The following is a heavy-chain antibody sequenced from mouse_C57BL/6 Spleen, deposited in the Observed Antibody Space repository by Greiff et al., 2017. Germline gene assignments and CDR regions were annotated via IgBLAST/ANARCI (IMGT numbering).Heavy chain of an antibody. J-gene: IGHJ3*01. D-gene: IGHD2-3*01. CDR3: AKGDDGFLFAY. CDR2: IWGDGST. CDR1: GISLTSYG. Sequence: QVQLQQSGPGLVAPSPSLSITCTVSGISLTSYGVSWVRQPPGKGLEWLGVIWGDGSTNYHSALISRLSISKDNSKSQVFLKLNSLQTDDTATYYCAKGDDGFLFAYWGQGTLVTVSA. V-gene: IGHV2-3*01.